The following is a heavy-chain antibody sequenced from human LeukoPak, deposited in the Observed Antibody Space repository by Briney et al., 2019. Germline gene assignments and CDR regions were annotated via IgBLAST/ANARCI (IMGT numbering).Heavy chain of an antibody. V-gene: IGHV3-15*01. D-gene: IGHD3-10*01. CDR1: GFTFNIAW. Sequence: PGGSLRLSCAASGFTFNIAWMNWVRQAPGRGLEWVGRIKSKTDGGTTDYAAPVKGRFTISRDDSKNTLYLQMNSLKTEDTALYYCTTLTMIRGDHADYWGQGTLVTVSS. CDR2: IKSKTDGGTT. CDR3: TTLTMIRGDHADY. J-gene: IGHJ4*02.